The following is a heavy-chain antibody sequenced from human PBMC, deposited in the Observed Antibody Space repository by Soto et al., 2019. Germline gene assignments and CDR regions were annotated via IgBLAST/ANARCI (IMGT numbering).Heavy chain of an antibody. D-gene: IGHD1-26*01. J-gene: IGHJ6*02. V-gene: IGHV3-30*18. CDR2: ISYDGSNK. CDR1: GFTFSSYG. CDR3: AKDVVVGATTGLGDYYYYYGMDV. Sequence: GGTLRLSCAASGFTFSSYGMHWVRQAPGKGLEWVAVISYDGSNKYYADSVKGRFTISRDNSKNTLYLQMNSLRAEDTAVYYCAKDVVVGATTGLGDYYYYYGMDVWGQGTTVTVSS.